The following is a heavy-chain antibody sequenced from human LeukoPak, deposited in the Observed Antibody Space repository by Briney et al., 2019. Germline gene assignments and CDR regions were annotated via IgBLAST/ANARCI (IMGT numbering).Heavy chain of an antibody. V-gene: IGHV1-8*01. D-gene: IGHD1-26*01. J-gene: IGHJ4*02. CDR2: MNPKSGNT. Sequence: GASVKVSCKASGYTFTGYDINWVRQATGQGLEWMGWMNPKSGNTGYAQKFQGRVTMTRDTSRSTAYMELGSLRPEDTAVYYCARVTGSIDYWGQGTLVTVSS. CDR1: GYTFTGYD. CDR3: ARVTGSIDY.